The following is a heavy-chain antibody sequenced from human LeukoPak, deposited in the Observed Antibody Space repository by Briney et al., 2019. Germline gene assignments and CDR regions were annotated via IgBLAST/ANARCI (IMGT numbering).Heavy chain of an antibody. J-gene: IGHJ3*02. Sequence: SETLSLTCAVYGGSFSGYYWSWIRQPPGKGLEWIGEINHSGSTNYNPSLKSRVTISVDTSKNQFSLKLSSVTAADTAVYYCARHSPTTVTTLAFDIWGQGTMVTVSS. CDR2: INHSGST. D-gene: IGHD4-17*01. CDR1: GGSFSGYY. CDR3: ARHSPTTVTTLAFDI. V-gene: IGHV4-34*01.